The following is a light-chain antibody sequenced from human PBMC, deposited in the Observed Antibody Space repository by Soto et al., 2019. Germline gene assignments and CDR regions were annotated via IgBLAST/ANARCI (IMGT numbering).Light chain of an antibody. V-gene: IGLV2-8*01. CDR1: GTDVGQYNY. CDR2: HVS. CDR3: SSYGGFNNVL. Sequence: QSVLTQPPSASGSPGQSVTISCTGAGTDVGQYNYVSWYQQHPGKAPKLLIHHVSRRPSGVPARFSGSKSGNTASLTVSGLQTEDEADYYCSSYGGFNNVLFGGGTKLTVL. J-gene: IGLJ2*01.